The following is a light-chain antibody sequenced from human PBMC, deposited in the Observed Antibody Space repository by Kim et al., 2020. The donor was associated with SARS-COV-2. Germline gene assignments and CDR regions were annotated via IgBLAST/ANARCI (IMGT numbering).Light chain of an antibody. Sequence: VGDKVTIPCRATQDIRNELGWYTQKPRKAPKRLVYAASTLQSGVPSRFSGSGSGTEFTLTISSLQPEDFATYYCLQHNGYPLTFGQGTKVDIK. V-gene: IGKV1-17*01. CDR2: AAS. CDR3: LQHNGYPLT. J-gene: IGKJ1*01. CDR1: QDIRNE.